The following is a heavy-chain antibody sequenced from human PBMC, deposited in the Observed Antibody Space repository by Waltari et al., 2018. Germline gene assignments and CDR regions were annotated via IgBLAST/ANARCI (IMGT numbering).Heavy chain of an antibody. D-gene: IGHD3-22*01. Sequence: QVQLVQSGAEVKKPGSSVKVSCKASGGTFSSYAISWVRQAPGQGLGWMGGIIPIFGTANYAQKFQGRVTITADESTSTAYMELSSLRSEDTAVYYCARGADYYDSSGYGPSYYFDYWGQGTLVTVSS. CDR2: IIPIFGTA. CDR3: ARGADYYDSSGYGPSYYFDY. CDR1: GGTFSSYA. V-gene: IGHV1-69*01. J-gene: IGHJ4*02.